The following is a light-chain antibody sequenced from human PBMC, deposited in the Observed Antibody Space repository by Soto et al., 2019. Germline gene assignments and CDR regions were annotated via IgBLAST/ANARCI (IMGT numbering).Light chain of an antibody. CDR3: LQRNDFPVT. V-gene: IGKV1-9*01. CDR1: QDVGTD. J-gene: IGKJ4*01. CDR2: AAS. Sequence: DIQLTQSPSSLSASIGDRVTITCRADQDVGTDFAWYQQKPGTVPKLLIYAASTLQGGVPSRFRGSGSGTEFTLTISSLEPEDFGSYYCLQRNDFPVTFDGGTKVEI.